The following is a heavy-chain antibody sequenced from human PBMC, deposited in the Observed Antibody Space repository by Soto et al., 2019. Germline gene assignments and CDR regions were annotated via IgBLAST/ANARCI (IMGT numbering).Heavy chain of an antibody. D-gene: IGHD1-26*01. Sequence: SVKVSCKASGGTFSSYTISWVRQAPGQGLEWMGRIIPILGIANYAQKFQGRVTITADKSTSTAYMELSSLRSEDTAVYYCAREWVVGATSHDAFDIWGQGTMVTVSS. CDR1: GGTFSSYT. CDR3: AREWVVGATSHDAFDI. CDR2: IIPILGIA. J-gene: IGHJ3*02. V-gene: IGHV1-69*04.